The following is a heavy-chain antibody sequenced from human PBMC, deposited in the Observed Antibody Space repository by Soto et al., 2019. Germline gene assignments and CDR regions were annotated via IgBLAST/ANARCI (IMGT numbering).Heavy chain of an antibody. V-gene: IGHV4-34*01. J-gene: IGHJ4*02. D-gene: IGHD2-15*01. CDR3: ARGGIGFPSYFDY. Sequence: SETLSLTCGVYGGSFSGYYWSWIRQPPGKGLEWIGEINHSGSTNYNPSLKSRVTISVDTSKNQFSLKLSSVTAADTAVYYCARGGIGFPSYFDYWGQGTLVTVSS. CDR1: GGSFSGYY. CDR2: INHSGST.